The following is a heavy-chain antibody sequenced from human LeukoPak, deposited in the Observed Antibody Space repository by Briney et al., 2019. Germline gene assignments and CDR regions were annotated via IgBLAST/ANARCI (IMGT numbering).Heavy chain of an antibody. Sequence: GRSLRLSCAASGFTFSSYGMHWVRQAPGKGLEWVAVIWYDGSNKYYADSVKGRFTISRDNSKNTLYLQMNSLRAEDTAVYYCARDASYDYVWGSYRPPHTFDYWGQGTLVTVSS. D-gene: IGHD3-16*02. CDR2: IWYDGSNK. V-gene: IGHV3-33*01. J-gene: IGHJ4*02. CDR3: ARDASYDYVWGSYRPPHTFDY. CDR1: GFTFSSYG.